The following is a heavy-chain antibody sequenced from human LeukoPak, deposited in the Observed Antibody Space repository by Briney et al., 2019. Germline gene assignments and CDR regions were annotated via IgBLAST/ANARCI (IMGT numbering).Heavy chain of an antibody. V-gene: IGHV3-48*04. D-gene: IGHD3-22*01. CDR1: GFTHSSYW. CDR3: ARSLHYYDSSGYYFDY. J-gene: IGHJ4*02. Sequence: GGSLRLSCAASGFTHSSYWMSWVRQAPGKGLDWVSYISSSGSTIYYADSVKGRFTISRDNAKNSLYLQMNSLRAEDTAVYYCARSLHYYDSSGYYFDYWGQGTLLTVSS. CDR2: ISSSGSTI.